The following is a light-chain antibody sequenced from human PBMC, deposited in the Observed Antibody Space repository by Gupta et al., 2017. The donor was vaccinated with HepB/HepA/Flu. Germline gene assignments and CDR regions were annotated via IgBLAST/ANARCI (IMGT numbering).Light chain of an antibody. CDR3: QTRATGIWV. J-gene: IGLJ3*02. V-gene: IGLV4-69*01. CDR2: LNSDGRH. CDR1: AGHNKYA. Sequence: LVLTHSHSASASLGASVNLTCTLSAGHNKYAITWHQQQPQKGPRYLMKLNSDGRHSKGDGIPDRFSGSSSGAERYLTISSHQSEDEADYCCQTRATGIWVFGGGTKLTVL.